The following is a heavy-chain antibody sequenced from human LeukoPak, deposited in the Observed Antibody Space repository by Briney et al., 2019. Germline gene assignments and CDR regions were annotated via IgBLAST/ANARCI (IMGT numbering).Heavy chain of an antibody. D-gene: IGHD5-12*01. CDR3: AREARRYSGYVTRVFDY. J-gene: IGHJ4*02. CDR2: IYHSGST. V-gene: IGHV4-38-2*02. Sequence: PSETLSLTCTVSGYSISSGYYWGWIRQPPGKGLEWIGSIYHSGSTYYNPSLKSRVTISVDTSKNQFSLKLSSVTAADTAVYYCAREARRYSGYVTRVFDYWGQGTLVTVSS. CDR1: GYSISSGYY.